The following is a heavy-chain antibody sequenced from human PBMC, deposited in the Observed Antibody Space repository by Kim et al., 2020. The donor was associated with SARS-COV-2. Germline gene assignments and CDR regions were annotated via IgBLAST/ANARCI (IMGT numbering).Heavy chain of an antibody. CDR1: GESFSAYH. V-gene: IGHV4-34*01. J-gene: IGHJ6*03. D-gene: IGHD2-2*01. CDR2: INHSGST. CDR3: ARGRVGVVPSPILGLGPFWGYCCMDG. Sequence: SETLSLTCAVFGESFSAYHWTWVRRPPGKGLEWLGEINHSGSTNYNPSPKSRVTISSDTSKNQFSLKVTSLSAADTAVYYCARGRVGVVPSPILGLGPFWGYCCMDGGGRGATVTVS.